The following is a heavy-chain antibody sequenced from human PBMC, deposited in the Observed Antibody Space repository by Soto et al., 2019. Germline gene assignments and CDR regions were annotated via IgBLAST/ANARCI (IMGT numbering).Heavy chain of an antibody. V-gene: IGHV3-30*18. D-gene: IGHD2-2*02. CDR2: ISCAGSNK. J-gene: IGHJ2*01. CDR1: GFTFSIYG. CDR3: AKDRAVVPAAIDWYFDL. Sequence: QVQLVEPGGGVVQPGRSLRLSCAASGFTFSIYGMHWVRQAPGKGPEWVAVISCAGSNKYYADSVKGRFTISRDNSKKTLYLQMNSLRAEDPAVYYCAKDRAVVPAAIDWYFDLVGRGTLVTVSS.